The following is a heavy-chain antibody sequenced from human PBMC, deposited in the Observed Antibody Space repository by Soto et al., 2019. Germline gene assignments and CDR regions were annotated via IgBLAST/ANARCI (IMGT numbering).Heavy chain of an antibody. J-gene: IGHJ4*02. D-gene: IGHD7-27*01. CDR2: FYYSGST. Sequence: QVQLQESGPGLVKPSETLSLACTVSGASINTYYCGWIRQPPGKGLECLGYFYYSGSTIDNPSLRGRVTTSVDTSKNQFSLKLNSVIAADTAVYYCARGNGDLHFDARGQGTMVVVSS. CDR3: ARGNGDLHFDA. CDR1: GASINTYY. V-gene: IGHV4-59*13.